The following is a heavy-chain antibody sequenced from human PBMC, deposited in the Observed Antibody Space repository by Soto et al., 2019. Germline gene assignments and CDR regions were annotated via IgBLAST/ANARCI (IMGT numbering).Heavy chain of an antibody. V-gene: IGHV1-46*01. J-gene: IGHJ4*02. CDR3: ARGRAYFDDIAQNIFDS. CDR1: GYPFTSYY. CDR2: INPSGGHT. Sequence: QVQMLQSGAEVKKPGASVKVSCKASGYPFTSYYLHWVRQAPGQGLEWVGVINPSGGHTTYAQNFRARVTMTSDTSASTIYMELIGLISEDTAVYYCARGRAYFDDIAQNIFDSWGQGTLVTVSS. D-gene: IGHD3-22*01.